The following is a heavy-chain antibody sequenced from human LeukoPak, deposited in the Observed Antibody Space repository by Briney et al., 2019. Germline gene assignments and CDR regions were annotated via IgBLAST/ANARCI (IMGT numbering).Heavy chain of an antibody. Sequence: SETLSLTCAVYGGSRSGYYWSWIRQPPGKGLEWIGEINHSGSTNYNPSLKSRVTISVDTSKNQFSLKLSSATAADTAVYYCARGRLGCSSTSCYSGLDWFDPWGQGTLVTVSS. CDR3: ARGRLGCSSTSCYSGLDWFDP. CDR2: INHSGST. CDR1: GGSRSGYY. V-gene: IGHV4-34*01. D-gene: IGHD2-2*01. J-gene: IGHJ5*02.